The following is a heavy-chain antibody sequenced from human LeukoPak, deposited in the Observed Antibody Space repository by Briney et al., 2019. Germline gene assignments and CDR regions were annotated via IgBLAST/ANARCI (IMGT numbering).Heavy chain of an antibody. CDR2: ISSRGTYI. J-gene: IGHJ6*04. Sequence: GGSLRLSCAVSGFTFSSYTMNWVRQAPGQGLEWVSSISSRGTYIYYAESVKGRFTISRGNAKNSVFLDMDSLRAEDTAVYYCAPPGADSGLPLDVWGSGTAVTVSS. CDR1: GFTFSSYT. CDR3: APPGADSGLPLDV. D-gene: IGHD1-14*01. V-gene: IGHV3-21*01.